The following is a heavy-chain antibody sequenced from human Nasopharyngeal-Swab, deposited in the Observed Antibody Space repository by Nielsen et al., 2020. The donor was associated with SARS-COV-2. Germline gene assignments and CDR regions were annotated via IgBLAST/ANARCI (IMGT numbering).Heavy chain of an antibody. Sequence: GGSLRLSCAASGFTFSSYWMSWVRQVPGKGLEWVANVNLDGSEKYYVDSVKGRFTISRDNAKKSLYLQMNTLRAEDTAVYYCARDQWQQLVAWGQGTLVTVSS. CDR1: GFTFSSYW. CDR2: VNLDGSEK. D-gene: IGHD6-13*01. V-gene: IGHV3-7*05. J-gene: IGHJ5*02. CDR3: ARDQWQQLVA.